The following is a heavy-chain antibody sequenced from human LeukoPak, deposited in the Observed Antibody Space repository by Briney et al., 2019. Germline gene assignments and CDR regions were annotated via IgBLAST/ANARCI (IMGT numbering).Heavy chain of an antibody. CDR1: GFTFSGYG. J-gene: IGHJ5*02. D-gene: IGHD3-3*01. CDR3: VRYDSSRLDP. Sequence: GRSLRLSCAASGFTFSGYGMHWVRQAPGKGLEWVTGIAYDGSRKHYADSVKGRFTISRDNSRYTVDLQMNSLRAEDTAVYHCVRYDSSRLDPWGQGTLVIVSS. V-gene: IGHV3-30*03. CDR2: IAYDGSRK.